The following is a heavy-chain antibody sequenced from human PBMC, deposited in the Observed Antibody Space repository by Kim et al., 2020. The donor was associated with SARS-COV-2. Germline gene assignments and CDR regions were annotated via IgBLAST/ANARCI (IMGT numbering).Heavy chain of an antibody. Sequence: GSLRLSCAASGFTFSSYAMSWVRQAPGQGLEWVSAISGSGGSTYYADSVKGRFTISRDNSKNTLYLQMNSLRAEDTAVYYCAKNSDYVWGSYRYTGGYFDYWGQGTLVTVSS. CDR2: ISGSGGST. J-gene: IGHJ4*02. V-gene: IGHV3-23*01. CDR1: GFTFSSYA. CDR3: AKNSDYVWGSYRYTGGYFDY. D-gene: IGHD3-16*02.